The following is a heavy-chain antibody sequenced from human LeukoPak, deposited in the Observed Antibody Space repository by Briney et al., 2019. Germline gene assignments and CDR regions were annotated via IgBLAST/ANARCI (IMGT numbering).Heavy chain of an antibody. D-gene: IGHD3-22*01. J-gene: IGHJ4*02. CDR1: GGSISSYY. V-gene: IGHV4-59*01. CDR2: IYYSGST. Sequence: PSETLSLTCTVSGGSISSYYWSWIRQPPGKGLEWIGYIYYSGSTNYNPSLKSRVTISVDTSKNQFSLKLSSVTAADTAVYYCARGPSARDYYDSSGYYDYWGQGTLVTVSS. CDR3: ARGPSARDYYDSSGYYDY.